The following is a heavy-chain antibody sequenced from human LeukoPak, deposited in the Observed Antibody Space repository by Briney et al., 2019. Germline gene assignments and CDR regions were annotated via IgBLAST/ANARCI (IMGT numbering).Heavy chain of an antibody. D-gene: IGHD5-24*01. V-gene: IGHV1-69*06. CDR1: GGTFSSYA. J-gene: IGHJ4*02. CDR3: ARGVRDGYNYKFDY. CDR2: IIPIFGAA. Sequence: WASVKVSCKASGGTFSSYAISWVRQAPGQGLEWMGGIIPIFGAANYAQKFQGRVTITADKSTSTAYMELSSLRSEDTAVYYCARGVRDGYNYKFDYWGQGTLVTVSS.